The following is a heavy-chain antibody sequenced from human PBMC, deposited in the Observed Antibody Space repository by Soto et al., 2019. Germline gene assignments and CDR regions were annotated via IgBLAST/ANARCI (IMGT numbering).Heavy chain of an antibody. CDR1: GDRVSRNSAT. J-gene: IGHJ5*01. CDR3: ARLRGNSWVDS. Sequence: QVQLQQSGPGLVKPSQTLSLTCAISGDRVSRNSATWDWIRQSPSRGLEWLGRTYYRSKWSNDYALSVKGRITITPDTSHHQVTLRLNSVTPDDPAVYYWARLRGNSWVDSWGQGPLVTVSS. V-gene: IGHV6-1*01. CDR2: TYYRSKWSN.